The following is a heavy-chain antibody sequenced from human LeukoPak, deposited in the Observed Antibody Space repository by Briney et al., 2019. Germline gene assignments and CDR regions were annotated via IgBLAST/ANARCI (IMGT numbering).Heavy chain of an antibody. V-gene: IGHV4-61*02. Sequence: SQTLSLTCTVSGGSTSSGSYYWSWIRQPAGKGLEWIGRIYTSGSTNYNPSLKSRVTISVDTSKNQFSLKLSSVTAADTAVYYCARARPPMATIVLDVGAFDIWGQGTMVTVSS. CDR2: IYTSGST. CDR1: GGSTSSGSYY. D-gene: IGHD5-24*01. CDR3: ARARPPMATIVLDVGAFDI. J-gene: IGHJ3*02.